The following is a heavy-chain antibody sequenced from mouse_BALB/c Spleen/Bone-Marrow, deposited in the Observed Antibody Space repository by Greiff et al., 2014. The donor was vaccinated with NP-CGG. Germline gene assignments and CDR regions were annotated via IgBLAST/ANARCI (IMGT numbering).Heavy chain of an antibody. D-gene: IGHD4-1*01. CDR1: GFTFSSFG. CDR2: ISSGSSTI. J-gene: IGHJ2*02. V-gene: IGHV5-17*02. Sequence: EVQLVASGGGLVQPGGTRKLSCAASGFTFSSFGMHWVRQTPEKGLEWVAYISSGSSTIYYADTVKGRLTISSDNPQNTLFLQENNLRSEDTATYYCTRGGNWDDCDNWGKGTSLTVA. CDR3: TRGGNWDDCDN.